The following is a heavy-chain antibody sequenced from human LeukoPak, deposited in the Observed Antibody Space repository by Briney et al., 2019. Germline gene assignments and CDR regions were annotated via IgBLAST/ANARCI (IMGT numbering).Heavy chain of an antibody. CDR2: IYSRGST. J-gene: IGHJ4*02. V-gene: IGHV4-59*08. Sequence: SETLSLTCIVSGDPISNYYWSWIRQPPGKGLEWIGYIYSRGSTNYNPSLKSRVTISVDTSKNQVSLKLTSVTAADTAVYYRARHAPTGTPTIFDYWGQGTLVTVSS. CDR1: GDPISNYY. CDR3: ARHAPTGTPTIFDY. D-gene: IGHD1-1*01.